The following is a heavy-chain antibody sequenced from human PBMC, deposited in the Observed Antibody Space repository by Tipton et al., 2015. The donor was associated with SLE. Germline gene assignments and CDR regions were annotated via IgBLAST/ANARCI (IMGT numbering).Heavy chain of an antibody. CDR3: ATSPLTL. CDR2: IYDTETT. V-gene: IGHV4-31*03. J-gene: IGHJ4*02. CDR1: GASVSSGNYY. Sequence: TLSLTCTVSGASVSSGNYYWTWIRQHPGKGLEWIGYIYDTETTYYNPSLKSRVTISVDMSKNQFSLKLTSVTAADTAVYYCATSPLTLWGQGTLVTVSS. D-gene: IGHD2-2*01.